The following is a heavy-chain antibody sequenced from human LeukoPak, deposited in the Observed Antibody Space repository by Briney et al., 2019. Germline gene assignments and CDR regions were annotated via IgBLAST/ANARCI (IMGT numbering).Heavy chain of an antibody. CDR3: VRDLAFSPDH. J-gene: IGHJ1*01. Sequence: GGSLRLSCVASGFALSNSWMHWVCQTPGKGLVWVSHISPDGSVANYADFVKGRFIISRDNAKNTLFLQMNSPRAEDTSVYYCVRDLAFSPDHWGQGTLVTVSS. CDR2: ISPDGSVA. D-gene: IGHD1-14*01. V-gene: IGHV3-74*01. CDR1: GFALSNSW.